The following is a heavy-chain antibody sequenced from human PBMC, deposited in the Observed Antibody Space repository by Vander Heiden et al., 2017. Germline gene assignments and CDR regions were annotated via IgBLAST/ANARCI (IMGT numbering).Heavy chain of an antibody. CDR1: GVTFSSYC. D-gene: IGHD3-22*01. V-gene: IGHV3-33*01. CDR3: AGDWGYYDSSGYLDDALDI. J-gene: IGHJ3*02. CDR2: IRYDGRNK. Sequence: QVLLVESGGRVVQPGRSLRLSCPPSGVTFSSYCMHCVRQGSGKGLEGVAVIRYDGRNKDYADSVKGRFTISRDNSKNTLDLQMNSLRAEDTAVDYCAGDWGYYDSSGYLDDALDIWGQGTMVTVSS.